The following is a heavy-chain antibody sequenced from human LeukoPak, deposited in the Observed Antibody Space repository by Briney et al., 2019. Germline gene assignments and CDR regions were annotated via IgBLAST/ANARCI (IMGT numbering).Heavy chain of an antibody. J-gene: IGHJ3*02. CDR3: AKDIGYGAFDI. Sequence: QSGRSLRLSCAASGITFDDYAMHWVRQAPGKGLEWVSGVSWNSGSIGYADSVKGRFTISRDNAKNSLYLQMNSLRAEDTALYYCAKDIGYGAFDIWGQGTMVTVSS. D-gene: IGHD5-18*01. CDR2: VSWNSGSI. V-gene: IGHV3-9*01. CDR1: GITFDDYA.